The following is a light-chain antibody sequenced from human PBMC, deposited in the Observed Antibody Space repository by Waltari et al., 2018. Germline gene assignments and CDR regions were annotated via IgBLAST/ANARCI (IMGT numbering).Light chain of an antibody. CDR2: KAS. J-gene: IGKJ2*01. V-gene: IGKV1-5*03. CDR3: QQYNNQFT. Sequence: DVQMTQSPSTLSASVGDRVTVTCRASQSISDLLAWYQHKPGKAPKLLIYKASVLESGVPSRFRGSGSGKEFTLTISSLQPDDFATYFCQQYNNQFTFGQGTKLEI. CDR1: QSISDL.